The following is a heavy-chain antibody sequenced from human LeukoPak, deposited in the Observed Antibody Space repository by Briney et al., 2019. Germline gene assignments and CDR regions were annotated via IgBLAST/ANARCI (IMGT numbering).Heavy chain of an antibody. CDR1: GGSISSYY. Sequence: SETLSLTCTVSGGSISSYYWSWIGQPPGKGLEWIGYIYYSGSTNYNPSLKSRVTISVDTSKNQFSLKLSSVTAADTAVYYCARAGGGRLDYWGQGTLVTVSS. CDR2: IYYSGST. V-gene: IGHV4-59*01. CDR3: ARAGGGRLDY. J-gene: IGHJ4*02. D-gene: IGHD2-15*01.